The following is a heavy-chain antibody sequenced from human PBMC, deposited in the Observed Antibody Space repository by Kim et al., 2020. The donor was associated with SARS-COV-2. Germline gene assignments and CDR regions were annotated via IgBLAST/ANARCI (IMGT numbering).Heavy chain of an antibody. CDR1: GGSFSGYY. CDR3: ARSGALVRGVKVFQH. V-gene: IGHV4-34*01. D-gene: IGHD3-10*01. Sequence: SETLSLTCAVYGGSFSGYYWSWIRQPPGKGLEWIGEINHSGSTNYNPSLKSRVTISVDTSKNQFSLKLSSVTAADTAVYYCARSGALVRGVKVFQHWGQGNLVTVSS. CDR2: INHSGST. J-gene: IGHJ1*01.